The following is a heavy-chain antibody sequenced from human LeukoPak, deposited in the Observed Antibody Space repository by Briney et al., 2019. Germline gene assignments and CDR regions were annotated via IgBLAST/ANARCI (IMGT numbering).Heavy chain of an antibody. CDR3: ARGYSSGWYDY. J-gene: IGHJ4*02. Sequence: PSETLSLTCAVYGGSFSGYYWSWIRHPPGKGLEWIGEINHSGSTNYNPSLKSRVTISVDTSKNQFSLNLSSVTAADTAVYYCARGYSSGWYDYWGQGTLVTVSS. D-gene: IGHD6-19*01. CDR1: GGSFSGYY. V-gene: IGHV4-34*01. CDR2: INHSGST.